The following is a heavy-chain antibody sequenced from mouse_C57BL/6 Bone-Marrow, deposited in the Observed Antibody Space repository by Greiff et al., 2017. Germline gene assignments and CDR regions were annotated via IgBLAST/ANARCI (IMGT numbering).Heavy chain of an antibody. Sequence: EVQVVESGEGLVKPGGSLKLSCAASGFTFSSYAMSWVRQTPEKRLEWVAYISSGGDYIYYADTVKGRFTISRDNARNTLYLQMSSLKSEDTAMYYCTREPSYGSAMDYWGQGTSVTVSS. CDR3: TREPSYGSAMDY. J-gene: IGHJ4*01. D-gene: IGHD1-1*01. V-gene: IGHV5-9-1*02. CDR1: GFTFSSYA. CDR2: ISSGGDYI.